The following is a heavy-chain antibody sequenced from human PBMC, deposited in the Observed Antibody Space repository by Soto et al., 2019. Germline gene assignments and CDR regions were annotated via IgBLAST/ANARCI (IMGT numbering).Heavy chain of an antibody. D-gene: IGHD4-17*01. CDR1: GFPFNNAW. CDR3: ARGRAWYGDYLWYFDY. Sequence: PGGSLRLSCAGSGFPFNNAWMTWVRQAPGQGLEWIGRITSRTYGATTDYAAAVKGRFSISRDDSKNMVFLQMNSLRAGDTAVYYCARGRAWYGDYLWYFDYWGQGTLVTVSS. CDR2: ITSRTYGATT. J-gene: IGHJ4*02. V-gene: IGHV3-15*01.